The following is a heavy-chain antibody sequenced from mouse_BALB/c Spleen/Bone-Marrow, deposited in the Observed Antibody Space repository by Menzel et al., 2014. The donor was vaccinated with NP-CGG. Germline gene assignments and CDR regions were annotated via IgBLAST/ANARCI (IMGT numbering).Heavy chain of an antibody. CDR3: VRGWGYFDY. CDR1: GFTFNTYA. Sequence: EVQLVESGGGLVQPKGSLKLSCAASGFTFNTYAMNWVRQAPGKGLEWVARIRSKSNNYATYYADSVKDRFTISRDDSQSMLYLQMNNLKTEDTAMYYCVRGWGYFDYWGQGTTLTVSS. V-gene: IGHV10-1*02. CDR2: IRSKSNNYAT. J-gene: IGHJ2*01. D-gene: IGHD3-3*01.